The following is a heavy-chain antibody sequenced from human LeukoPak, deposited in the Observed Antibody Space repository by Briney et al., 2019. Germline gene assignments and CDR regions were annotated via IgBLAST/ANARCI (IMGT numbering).Heavy chain of an antibody. D-gene: IGHD3-3*01. J-gene: IGHJ3*02. V-gene: IGHV4-30-4*08. Sequence: PSETLSLTCTVSGGSISSGDYYWSWIRQPPGKGLEWIGYIYYSGRTYYNPSLKSRVTISVDTSKNQFSLKLSSVTAADTAVYYCARDHSDFWSGYYTDHRAFDIWGQGTMVTVSS. CDR3: ARDHSDFWSGYYTDHRAFDI. CDR2: IYYSGRT. CDR1: GGSISSGDYY.